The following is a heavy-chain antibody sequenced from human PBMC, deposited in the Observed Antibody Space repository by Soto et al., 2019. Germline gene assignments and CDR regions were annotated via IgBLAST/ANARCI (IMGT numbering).Heavy chain of an antibody. Sequence: ASVKVSCKVSGYTLTELSMHWVRQAPGKGLEWMGGFDPEDGETIYAQKFQGRVTMTEDTSTDTAYMELSSLRSEDTAVYYRASFLTRGYYYYYGMDVWGQGTTVTVSS. D-gene: IGHD3-9*01. CDR2: FDPEDGET. J-gene: IGHJ6*02. V-gene: IGHV1-24*01. CDR3: ASFLTRGYYYYYGMDV. CDR1: GYTLTELS.